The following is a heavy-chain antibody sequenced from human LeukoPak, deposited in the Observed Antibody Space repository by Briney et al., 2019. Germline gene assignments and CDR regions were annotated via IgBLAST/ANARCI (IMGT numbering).Heavy chain of an antibody. CDR1: GGSISSSSYY. D-gene: IGHD3-22*01. CDR2: IYYSGST. V-gene: IGHV4-39*07. Sequence: SETLSLTCTVSGGSISSSSYYWGWIRQPPGKGLEWIGSIYYSGSTYYNPSLKSRVTISVDTSKNQFSLKLTSVTAADTAVYYCARWPTPDYYYDSSGYDAFDIWGQGTMVTVSS. CDR3: ARWPTPDYYYDSSGYDAFDI. J-gene: IGHJ3*02.